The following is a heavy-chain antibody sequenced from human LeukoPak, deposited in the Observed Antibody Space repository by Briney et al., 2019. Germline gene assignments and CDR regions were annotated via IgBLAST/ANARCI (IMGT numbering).Heavy chain of an antibody. D-gene: IGHD5-12*01. Sequence: GGSLRLSCAASGLTFSSYGMHWVRQAPGKGLEWVAFIRYDGSNKYYADSVKGRFTISRDNSKNTLYLQMNSLRAEDTAVYYCANDWNGGYRTSDYWGQGTLVTVSS. CDR2: IRYDGSNK. V-gene: IGHV3-30*02. J-gene: IGHJ4*02. CDR1: GLTFSSYG. CDR3: ANDWNGGYRTSDY.